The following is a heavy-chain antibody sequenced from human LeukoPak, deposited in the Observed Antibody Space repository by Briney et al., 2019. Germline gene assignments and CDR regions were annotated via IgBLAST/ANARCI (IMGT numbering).Heavy chain of an antibody. CDR1: GFSFRSYW. CDR2: IKYDESE. Sequence: PGGSLSLSCVASGFSFRSYWMNWVRQTPGKGLEWVASIKYDESEKYSVEGRFTISRDNAKNSLYLQIDSLRAGDTAMYYCARDGYEPGLYFDYWGQGTLVTASS. D-gene: IGHD1-14*01. V-gene: IGHV3-7*03. CDR3: ARDGYEPGLYFDY. J-gene: IGHJ4*02.